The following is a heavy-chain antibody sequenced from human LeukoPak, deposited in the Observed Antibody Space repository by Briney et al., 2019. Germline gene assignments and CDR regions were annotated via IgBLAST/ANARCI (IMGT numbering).Heavy chain of an antibody. Sequence: SSETLSLTCTVSGGSISSYYWSWIRQPPGKGLEWIGYIYYSGSTTYNPSLKSRGTISVDTSKNQFSLKLSSVTAADTAAYYCARLTMVRGVYDAFDIWGQGTVVTVSS. V-gene: IGHV4-59*01. J-gene: IGHJ3*02. D-gene: IGHD3-10*01. CDR2: IYYSGST. CDR1: GGSISSYY. CDR3: ARLTMVRGVYDAFDI.